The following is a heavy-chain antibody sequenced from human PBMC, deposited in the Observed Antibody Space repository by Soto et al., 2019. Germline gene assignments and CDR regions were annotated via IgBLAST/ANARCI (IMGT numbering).Heavy chain of an antibody. J-gene: IGHJ4*02. D-gene: IGHD5-12*01. CDR3: ARDGSGYDPLPSSD. Sequence: QVQLQESGPGLVKPSQTLSLTCTVSGGSISSGGYYWSWIRQHPGTRLEWIGYIYYSGSTYYNPPLKSLVTISVDTSKNQFSLTLSSVTAADTAVYYCARDGSGYDPLPSSDWGQGTLVTVSS. CDR2: IYYSGST. CDR1: GGSISSGGYY. V-gene: IGHV4-31*01.